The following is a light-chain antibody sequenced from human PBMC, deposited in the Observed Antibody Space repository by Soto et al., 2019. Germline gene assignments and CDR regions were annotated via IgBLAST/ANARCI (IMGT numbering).Light chain of an antibody. Sequence: DIQMTQSPSSLSASVGDRVTITCQARHDISSCLNWYQQKPGKAPKLLIYDASNLETGVPSRFSGSGSGTDFTFTISSLQPEDIATYYCQQYDNLPRLTFGPGTKVDVK. CDR3: QQYDNLPRLT. CDR2: DAS. V-gene: IGKV1-33*01. J-gene: IGKJ3*01. CDR1: HDISSC.